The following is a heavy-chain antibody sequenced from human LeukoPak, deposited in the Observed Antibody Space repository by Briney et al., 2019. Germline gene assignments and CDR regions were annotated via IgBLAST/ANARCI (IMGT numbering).Heavy chain of an antibody. CDR2: IAYDGSRA. J-gene: IGHJ4*02. Sequence: GGSLRLSCAGSGFTFGGHGMHWFRQTPGKGLEWVAVIAYDGSRAFYADSVKGRFTISRDNSKNTMSVQMDDLRAEDTAVYYCTRYNNDHFDYWGQGTLVTVSS. V-gene: IGHV3-33*01. CDR1: GFTFGGHG. CDR3: TRYNNDHFDY. D-gene: IGHD1-14*01.